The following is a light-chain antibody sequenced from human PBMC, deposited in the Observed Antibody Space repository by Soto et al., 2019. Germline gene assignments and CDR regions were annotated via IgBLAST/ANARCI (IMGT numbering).Light chain of an antibody. CDR3: SSYAGSNNLV. CDR2: EVT. V-gene: IGLV2-8*01. J-gene: IGLJ2*01. Sequence: QSVLTQPPSASGSPGQSVTISCTGTSSDVGGYNYVSWYQQYPGKAPKLMIYEVTKRPSGVPDRFSGSKSGNTASLTVSGLQAEDEAEYYCSSYAGSNNLVFGGGTKLT. CDR1: SSDVGGYNY.